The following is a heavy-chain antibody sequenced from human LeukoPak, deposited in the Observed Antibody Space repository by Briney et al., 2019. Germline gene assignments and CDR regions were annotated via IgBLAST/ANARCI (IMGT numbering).Heavy chain of an antibody. V-gene: IGHV3-21*01. CDR1: GFTFSSYS. D-gene: IGHD5/OR15-5a*01. CDR2: ISSSSSYI. CDR3: ARPNMSTLAPQFDY. J-gene: IGHJ4*02. Sequence: GGSLRLSCAASGFTFSSYSMNWVRQAPGKGLEWVSSISSSSSYIYYADSVKGRFTISRDNAKNSLYLQMNSLRAEDTAVYYCARPNMSTLAPQFDYWGQGTLVTVSS.